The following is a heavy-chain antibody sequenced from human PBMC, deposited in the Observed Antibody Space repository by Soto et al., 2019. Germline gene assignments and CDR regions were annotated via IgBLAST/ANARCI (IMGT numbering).Heavy chain of an antibody. J-gene: IGHJ1*01. CDR2: IYYSGST. Sequence: SETLSLTCTVSGGSISSSSFYWGWIRQPPGKGLEWIGSIYYSGSTYYNPSLKSRVTISVDTSNNQFSLKLSSVTAADTAVYYCASLIVVVVAATFTREHGEIQHWGQGTLVTVSS. D-gene: IGHD2-15*01. CDR1: GGSISSSSFY. CDR3: ASLIVVVVAATFTREHGEIQH. V-gene: IGHV4-39*01.